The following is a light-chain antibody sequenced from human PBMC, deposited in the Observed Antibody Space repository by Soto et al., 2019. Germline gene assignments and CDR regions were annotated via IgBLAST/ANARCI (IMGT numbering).Light chain of an antibody. J-gene: IGKJ2*01. Sequence: DIQMTQSPSTLSASVGDRVTITCRASQSISSWLAWYQQKPGKAPKLLIYHASTLESGVPSRFSGSGSGTEFTLTISSLQPDDFATYYCQQYNSSFGQGTKVDIK. CDR3: QQYNSS. CDR1: QSISSW. V-gene: IGKV1-5*01. CDR2: HAS.